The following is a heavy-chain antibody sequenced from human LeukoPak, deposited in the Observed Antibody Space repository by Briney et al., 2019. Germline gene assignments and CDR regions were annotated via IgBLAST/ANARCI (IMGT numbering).Heavy chain of an antibody. V-gene: IGHV4-4*02. CDR1: GGSISSTNW. J-gene: IGHJ5*02. CDR3: ARGLYDFWSGYYNWFDP. D-gene: IGHD3-3*01. Sequence: PSGTLSLTCAVSGGSISSTNWWSWFRQPPGKGLEWIGEINHGSGRTNYNPSLKSRVTISVDTSKNQFSLKLSSVTAADTAVYYCARGLYDFWSGYYNWFDPWGQGTLVTVSS. CDR2: INHGSGRT.